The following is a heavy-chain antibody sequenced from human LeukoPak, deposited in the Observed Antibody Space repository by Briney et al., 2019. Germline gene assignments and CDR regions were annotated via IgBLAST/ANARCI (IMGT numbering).Heavy chain of an antibody. J-gene: IGHJ4*02. CDR3: ARGRGYYRYFVY. CDR1: GGSFSSSSYY. CDR2: IYYSGST. Sequence: SETLSLTCAVYGGSFSSSSYYWGWIRQPPGKGLEWIGSIYYSGSTYYNPSLKSRVTISVDTSKNQFSLKLSSVTAADTAVYYCARGRGYYRYFVYWGQGTLVTVSS. V-gene: IGHV4-39*01. D-gene: IGHD3-22*01.